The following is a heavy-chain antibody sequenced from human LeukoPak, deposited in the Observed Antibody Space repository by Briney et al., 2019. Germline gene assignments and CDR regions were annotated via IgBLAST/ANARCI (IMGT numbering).Heavy chain of an antibody. CDR2: ISGSGGST. J-gene: IGHJ4*02. D-gene: IGHD3-10*01. CDR3: AKGPRTVRFGDRHKGIFDY. CDR1: GLTFRSYG. Sequence: PGGSLRLSCAASGLTFRSYGMSWVRQAPGKGLEWVSAISGSGGSTYYADSVKGRFTISRDNSKNTLYLQMNSLRAEDTAVYYCAKGPRTVRFGDRHKGIFDYWGQGTLVTVSS. V-gene: IGHV3-23*01.